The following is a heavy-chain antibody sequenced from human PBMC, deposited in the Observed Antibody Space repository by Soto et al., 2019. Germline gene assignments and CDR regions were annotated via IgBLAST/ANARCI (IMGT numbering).Heavy chain of an antibody. Sequence: QVQLVQSGAEVKKPGSSVKVSCKASGGTFSSYAISWVRQAPGQGLKWMGGIIPFSGTANYAQKFQGRVTITADESTSTAYMELSSLRSEDTAVYYCARSQGSSTSLEIYYYYYYGMDVWGQGTTVTVSS. V-gene: IGHV1-69*01. CDR1: GGTFSSYA. D-gene: IGHD2-2*01. CDR3: ARSQGSSTSLEIYYYYYYGMDV. CDR2: IIPFSGTA. J-gene: IGHJ6*02.